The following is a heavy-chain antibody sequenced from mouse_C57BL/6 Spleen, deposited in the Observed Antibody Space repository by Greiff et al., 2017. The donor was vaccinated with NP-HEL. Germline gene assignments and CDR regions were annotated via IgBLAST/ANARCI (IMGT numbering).Heavy chain of an antibody. D-gene: IGHD4-1*02. CDR3: ARGPNWVDY. V-gene: IGHV5-4*03. J-gene: IGHJ2*01. CDR1: GFTFSSYA. Sequence: EVKLQESGGGLVKPGGSLKLSCAASGFTFSSYAMSWVRQTPEKRLEWVATISDGGSYTYYPDNVKGRFTISRDNAKNNLYLQMSHLKSEDTAMYYCARGPNWVDYWGQGTTLTVSS. CDR2: ISDGGSYT.